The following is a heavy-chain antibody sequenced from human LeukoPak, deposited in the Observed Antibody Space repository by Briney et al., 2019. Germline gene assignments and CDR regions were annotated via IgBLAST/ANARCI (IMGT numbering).Heavy chain of an antibody. Sequence: GGSLRLSCAASGFTFSDHYIDWVRQAPGKGLEWVGRTRNKANSYSTEYAASVKGRFTISRDESKNSLYLQMNSLKTEDTAVYYCARGRNYYYYYYMDVWGKGTTVTITS. V-gene: IGHV3-72*01. CDR3: ARGRNYYYYYYMDV. CDR2: TRNKANSYST. J-gene: IGHJ6*03. CDR1: GFTFSDHY.